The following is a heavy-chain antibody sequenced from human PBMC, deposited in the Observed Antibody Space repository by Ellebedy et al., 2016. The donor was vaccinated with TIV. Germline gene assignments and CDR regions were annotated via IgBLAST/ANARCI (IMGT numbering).Heavy chain of an antibody. Sequence: SETLSLTCTVSGGSISSGDYYWSWIRQPPGKGLEWIGYIHYSGKTSYNPSLKSRVTISVDTSKNQFSLKLSSVTAADTAVYYCARSIAVAGTRYFDYWGQGTLVTVSS. CDR1: GGSISSGDYY. CDR2: IHYSGKT. V-gene: IGHV4-30-4*01. J-gene: IGHJ4*02. D-gene: IGHD6-19*01. CDR3: ARSIAVAGTRYFDY.